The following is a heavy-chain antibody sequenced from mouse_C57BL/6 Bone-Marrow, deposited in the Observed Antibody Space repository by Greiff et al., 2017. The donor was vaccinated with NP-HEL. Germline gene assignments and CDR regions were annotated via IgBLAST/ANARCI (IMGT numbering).Heavy chain of an antibody. D-gene: IGHD1-1*01. V-gene: IGHV1-74*01. CDR3: AIGLHYGGFAY. CDR1: GYTFTSYW. CDR2: IHPSDSDT. Sequence: VQLQQPGAELVKPGASVKVSCKASGYTFTSYWMHWVKQRPGQGLEWIGRIHPSDSDTNYNQKFKGKATLTVDKSSSTAYMQLSSLTSEDSAVYYCAIGLHYGGFAYWGQGTLVTVSA. J-gene: IGHJ3*01.